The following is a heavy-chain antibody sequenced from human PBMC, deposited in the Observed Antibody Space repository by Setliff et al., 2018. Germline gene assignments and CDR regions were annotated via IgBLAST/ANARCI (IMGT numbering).Heavy chain of an antibody. V-gene: IGHV1-69*13. CDR2: VIPMSTTP. CDR3: ARDENCSGGTCHIYYHHGMDV. Sequence: SVKVSCKVSGDAFRSYALTWVRQAPGQGLEWMGGVIPMSTTPRYAQKFQGRITITADESTRTVYMELTSLRSEDTAVYYCARDENCSGGTCHIYYHHGMDVWGQGTTVTVS. J-gene: IGHJ6*02. D-gene: IGHD2-15*01. CDR1: GDAFRSYA.